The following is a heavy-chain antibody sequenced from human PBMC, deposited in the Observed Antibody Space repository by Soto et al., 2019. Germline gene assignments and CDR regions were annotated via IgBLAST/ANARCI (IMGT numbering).Heavy chain of an antibody. CDR3: AKDVHYDIVTGIEYFDH. D-gene: IGHD3-9*01. J-gene: IGHJ1*01. CDR1: GFTFSSYA. Sequence: EVQLLESGGGLVQPGGSLKISCAVSGFTFSSYAMSWVRQAPGKGLEWVSGISGTGRVTNYAESVKGRFTISRDNPKNTLSLEMKSLRAKDTAVYYCAKDVHYDIVTGIEYFDHWGQGTLVTVSS. CDR2: ISGTGRVT. V-gene: IGHV3-23*01.